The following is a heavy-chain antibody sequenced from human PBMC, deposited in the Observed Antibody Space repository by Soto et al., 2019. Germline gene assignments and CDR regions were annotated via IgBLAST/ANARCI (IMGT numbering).Heavy chain of an antibody. V-gene: IGHV3-64*01. CDR1: GFTFSSYA. CDR2: ISSNGGST. J-gene: IGHJ4*02. CDR3: ARDQYYGSGSYYNGGGFDY. Sequence: EVQLVESGGGLVQPGGSLRLSCAASGFTFSSYAMHWVRQAPGKGLEYVSAISSNGGSTYYANSVKGRFTISRDNSKNTLYLQMGSLRAEDMAVYYCARDQYYGSGSYYNGGGFDYWGQGTLVTVSS. D-gene: IGHD3-10*01.